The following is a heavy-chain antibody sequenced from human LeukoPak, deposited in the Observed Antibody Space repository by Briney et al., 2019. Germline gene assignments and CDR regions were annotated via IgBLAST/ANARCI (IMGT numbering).Heavy chain of an antibody. CDR1: GASITSYY. CDR2: VYYSGAT. J-gene: IGHJ4*02. V-gene: IGHV4-59*01. CDR3: ARRPRNDILTGTPFDY. Sequence: SETLSLTCTVSGASITSYYWSWIRQSPGKGLEWIGYVYYSGATMYNPSLKSRATISVDTSKNQFSLKLRSVTAADTAVYYCARRPRNDILTGTPFDYWGQGILVTVSS. D-gene: IGHD3-9*01.